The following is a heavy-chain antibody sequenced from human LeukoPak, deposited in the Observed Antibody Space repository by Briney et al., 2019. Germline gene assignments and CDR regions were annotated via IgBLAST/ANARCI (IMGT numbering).Heavy chain of an antibody. CDR3: ARRSDSSSYSFDY. CDR1: GYTFSSYA. V-gene: IGHV3-30*03. D-gene: IGHD6-6*01. Sequence: GRSLRLSCAASGYTFSSYAIHWVRQAPGKGLEWVAAISGDGRNIYYADSVKGRFTISRDNSKNTVNLQMNNEGAEDTAVYYCARRSDSSSYSFDYWGQGTLVTVSS. J-gene: IGHJ4*02. CDR2: ISGDGRNI.